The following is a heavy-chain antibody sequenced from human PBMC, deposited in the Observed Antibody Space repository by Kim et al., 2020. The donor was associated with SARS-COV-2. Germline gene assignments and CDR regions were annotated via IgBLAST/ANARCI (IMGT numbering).Heavy chain of an antibody. CDR3: ARVLDFWSGLQKGDAFDI. Sequence: SVKVSCKASGGTFSSYAISWVRQAPGQGLEWMGGIIPIFGTANYAQKFQGRVTITADESTSTAYMELSSLRSEDTAVYYCARVLDFWSGLQKGDAFDIWGQGTMVTVSS. D-gene: IGHD3-3*01. J-gene: IGHJ3*02. CDR1: GGTFSSYA. V-gene: IGHV1-69*13. CDR2: IIPIFGTA.